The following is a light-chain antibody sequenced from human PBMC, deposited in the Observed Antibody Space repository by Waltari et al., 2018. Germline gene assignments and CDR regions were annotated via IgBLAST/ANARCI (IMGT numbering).Light chain of an antibody. V-gene: IGLV2-14*03. J-gene: IGLJ1*01. Sequence: QSALTQPASVSGSPGQSITISCTGTSSDIGRYYYVSWYQHHPGKAPKLMIFDVNERPSGVSNRFSGSKSGNAASLTISGLQAEDEAHYYCSSYTTTSTYVFGTGTKVTVL. CDR3: SSYTTTSTYV. CDR2: DVN. CDR1: SSDIGRYYY.